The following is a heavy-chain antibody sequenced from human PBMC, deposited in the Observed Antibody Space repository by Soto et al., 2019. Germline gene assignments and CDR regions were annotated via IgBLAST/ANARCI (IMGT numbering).Heavy chain of an antibody. D-gene: IGHD2-15*01. Sequence: ASVKVSCKASGGTFSSYAISWVRQAPGQGLELMGGIIPIFGTANYAQKFQGRVTITADESTSTAYMELSSLRSEDTAVYYCARVGCSGGSCSDYYYGMDVWGQGTTVTVYS. CDR1: GGTFSSYA. V-gene: IGHV1-69*13. CDR2: IIPIFGTA. CDR3: ARVGCSGGSCSDYYYGMDV. J-gene: IGHJ6*02.